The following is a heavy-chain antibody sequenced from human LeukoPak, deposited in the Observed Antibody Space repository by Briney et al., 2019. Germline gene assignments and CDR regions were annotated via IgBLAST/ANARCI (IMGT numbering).Heavy chain of an antibody. CDR2: IYYSGST. V-gene: IGHV4-59*01. CDR1: GGSISSYY. Sequence: SETLSLTCTVSGGSISSYYWSWIRQPPGKGLEWIGHIYYSGSTNYNPSLKSRVTISVDTSKNQFSLKLSSVTAADTAVYYCARGSVTADYWGQGTLVTVSS. D-gene: IGHD4-17*01. J-gene: IGHJ4*02. CDR3: ARGSVTADY.